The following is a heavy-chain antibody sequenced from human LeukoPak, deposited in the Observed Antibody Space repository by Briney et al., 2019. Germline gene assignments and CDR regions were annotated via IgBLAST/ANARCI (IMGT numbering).Heavy chain of an antibody. D-gene: IGHD6-13*01. V-gene: IGHV3-49*03. CDR2: IRNKAYGETT. J-gene: IGHJ4*02. CDR3: ARNDEAAAGDY. Sequence: GGTLRLSCSASGFTFGNYAMSWFRQAPGKRLEWVSFIRNKAYGETTVYAAPVRGRFTISRDDAKNSLFLQMNSLRPEDTAVYFCARNDEAAAGDYWGQGTLVTVSS. CDR1: GFTFGNYA.